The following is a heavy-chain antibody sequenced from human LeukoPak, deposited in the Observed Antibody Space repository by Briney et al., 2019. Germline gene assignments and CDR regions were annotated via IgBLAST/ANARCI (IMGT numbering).Heavy chain of an antibody. CDR3: ARGDYYDSSGYYYH. J-gene: IGHJ5*02. D-gene: IGHD3-22*01. CDR1: GGSISSGSYY. CDR2: IYTSGST. V-gene: IGHV4-61*02. Sequence: SETLSLTCTVSGGSISSGSYYWSWIRQPAGKGLEWIGRIYTSGSTNYNPSLKSRVTISVDTSKNQFSLKLSSVTAADTAVYYCARGDYYDSSGYYYHWGQGTLVTVSS.